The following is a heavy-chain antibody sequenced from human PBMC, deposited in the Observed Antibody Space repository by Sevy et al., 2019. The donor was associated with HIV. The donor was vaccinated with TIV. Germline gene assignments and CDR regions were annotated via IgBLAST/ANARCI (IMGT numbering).Heavy chain of an antibody. CDR3: ARDQIRLVGATDPTWFDP. Sequence: SQTLSLTCAISGDSVSSNSAAWNWIRQSPSRGLEWLGRTYYRSKWYNDYAVSVKSRITINPDTSKNQFSLQLNSVTPEDTAVYYRARDQIRLVGATDPTWFDPCGQGTPVTVSS. CDR1: GDSVSSNSAA. J-gene: IGHJ5*02. V-gene: IGHV6-1*01. CDR2: TYYRSKWYN. D-gene: IGHD1-26*01.